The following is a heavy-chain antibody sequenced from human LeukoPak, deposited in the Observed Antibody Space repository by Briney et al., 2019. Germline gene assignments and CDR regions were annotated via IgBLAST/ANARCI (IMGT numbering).Heavy chain of an antibody. CDR1: GGTFRNYA. CDR2: IIPVFATP. Sequence: SVKVSCKASGGTFRNYAISWVRQAPGQGLEWMGWIIPVFATPNYAQKFQDRVTITADESTATAYMELSSLRSEDTAVYYCARDSPTTVTPNWFDPWGQGTLVTVSS. CDR3: ARDSPTTVTPNWFDP. J-gene: IGHJ5*02. D-gene: IGHD4-11*01. V-gene: IGHV1-69*13.